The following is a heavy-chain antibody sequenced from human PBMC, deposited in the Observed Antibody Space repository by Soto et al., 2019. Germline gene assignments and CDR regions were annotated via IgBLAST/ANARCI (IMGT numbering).Heavy chain of an antibody. D-gene: IGHD2-2*02. J-gene: IGHJ4*02. V-gene: IGHV1-69*13. CDR3: ARGVRGYCSSTSCYTNLGY. CDR2: IIPIFGTA. CDR1: GGTFSSYA. Sequence: SVKVSCKASGGTFSSYAISWVRQAPGQGLEWMGGIIPIFGTANYAQKFQGRVTITADESTSTAYMELSSLRSEDTAVYYCARGVRGYCSSTSCYTNLGYWGQGTLVTVSS.